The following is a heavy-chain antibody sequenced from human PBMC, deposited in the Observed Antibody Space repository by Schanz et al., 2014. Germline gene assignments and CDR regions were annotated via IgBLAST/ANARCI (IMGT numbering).Heavy chain of an antibody. J-gene: IGHJ6*02. Sequence: QVQLQESGPGLVKPSQTLSLTCTVSGASISSGGYYWDWILLLPGKGLEWIGYISYSGSTSFNPSLKSRLTMSVDTSKNQFSLRLSSVTAADTAVYYCARHGGIPYYPMDVWGQGTTVTVSS. V-gene: IGHV4-31*03. CDR1: GASISSGGYY. CDR2: ISYSGST. CDR3: ARHGGIPYYPMDV. D-gene: IGHD3-16*01.